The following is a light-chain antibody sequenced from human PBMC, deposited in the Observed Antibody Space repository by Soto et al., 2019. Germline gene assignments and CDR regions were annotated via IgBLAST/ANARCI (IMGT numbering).Light chain of an antibody. Sequence: QSVLTQPPSVSGAPGQRVTISCTGSSSNIGAGYNVHWYQQLPGTAPKLSINGTSNRPSGVPDRFSGSKSGTSASLAITGLQAEDEADYYCQSYDSSLSGWVFGGGTKVTVL. CDR2: GTS. CDR3: QSYDSSLSGWV. V-gene: IGLV1-40*01. CDR1: SSNIGAGYN. J-gene: IGLJ3*02.